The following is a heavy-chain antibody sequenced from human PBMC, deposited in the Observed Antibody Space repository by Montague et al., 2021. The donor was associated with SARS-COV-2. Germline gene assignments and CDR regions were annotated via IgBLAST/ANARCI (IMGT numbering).Heavy chain of an antibody. CDR2: IYYSGRT. D-gene: IGHD7-27*01. CDR1: GFTFSTYD. J-gene: IGHJ4*02. V-gene: IGHV4-38-2*01. CDR3: ARHETGDPPFGD. Sequence: LRLSCAASGFTFSTYDMTEVRQAPVKGLEWIGSIYYSGRTMYTXSLKPRLSTSIDKSKNQFSLRLNSVTAADTSIYYCARHETGDPPFGDWGQGTLVTVSS.